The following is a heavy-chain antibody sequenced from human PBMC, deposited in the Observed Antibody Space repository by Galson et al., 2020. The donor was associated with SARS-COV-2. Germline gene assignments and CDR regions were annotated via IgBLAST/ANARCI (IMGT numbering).Heavy chain of an antibody. CDR2: FDPEDGET. V-gene: IGHV1-24*01. CDR3: ATGVAVAGTILDYYYYYCMDV. J-gene: IGHJ6*02. CDR1: GYTLTELS. D-gene: IGHD6-19*01. Sequence: ASVKVSCKVSGYTLTELSMHWVRQAPGKGLEWMGGFDPEDGETLYAQKFQGRVTMTEDTSTDTAYMALSNLRSEDTAGYYCATGVAVAGTILDYYYYYCMDVWGQGTTVTVSS.